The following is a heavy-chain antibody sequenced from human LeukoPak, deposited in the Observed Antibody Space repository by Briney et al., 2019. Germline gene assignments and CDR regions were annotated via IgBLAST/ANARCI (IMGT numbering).Heavy chain of an antibody. CDR1: GGSISSYY. Sequence: PSETLSLTCTVSGGSISSYYWSWIRQPPGKGLEWIGYIYTSGSTSYNPSLKSRVTISVDTSKNQFSLKLSSVTAADTAVYYCARIDWNYLLDYWGQGTLVTVSS. J-gene: IGHJ4*02. CDR3: ARIDWNYLLDY. V-gene: IGHV4-4*09. CDR2: IYTSGST. D-gene: IGHD1-7*01.